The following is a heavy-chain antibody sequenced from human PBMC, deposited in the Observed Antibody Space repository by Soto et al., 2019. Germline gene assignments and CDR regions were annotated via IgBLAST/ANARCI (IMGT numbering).Heavy chain of an antibody. Sequence: EVQLVESGGGLVQPGGSLRLSCAASGSTFNNYSMNWVRQAPGKGLGWVSYISSSSSTIYSADSVKGRFTISRDNAKNSLYLQMNSLRAEDTAVYYCARDKGRSPLDYWGQGTLVTVSS. V-gene: IGHV3-48*01. D-gene: IGHD2-15*01. CDR1: GSTFNNYS. J-gene: IGHJ4*02. CDR2: ISSSSSTI. CDR3: ARDKGRSPLDY.